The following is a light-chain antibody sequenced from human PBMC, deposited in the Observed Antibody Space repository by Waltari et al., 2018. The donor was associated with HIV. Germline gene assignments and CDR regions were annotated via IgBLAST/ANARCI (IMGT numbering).Light chain of an antibody. V-gene: IGLV2-14*01. Sequence: QSVLAQPPSASGTPGQRVTISCSGSSSKVGSNIVNWYQQVPGTAPKLMIYEVSNRPSGVSNRFSGSKSGNTASLTISGLQAEDEADYYCSSYTSSSTLVVFGGGTKLTVL. CDR1: SSKVGSNI. CDR3: SSYTSSSTLVV. CDR2: EVS. J-gene: IGLJ2*01.